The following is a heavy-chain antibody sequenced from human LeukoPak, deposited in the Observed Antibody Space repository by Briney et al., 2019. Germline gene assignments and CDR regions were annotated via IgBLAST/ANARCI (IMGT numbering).Heavy chain of an antibody. Sequence: ASVKVSCKASGYTFTSYGISWVRQAPGQGLEWMGWISAYNGNTNYAQKLQGRVTMTTDTSTSTAYMELRSLRSDDTAVYYCAKDLKGVYYGGNSDREQYFQHWGQGTLVTVSS. J-gene: IGHJ1*01. D-gene: IGHD4-17*01. V-gene: IGHV1-18*01. CDR2: ISAYNGNT. CDR1: GYTFTSYG. CDR3: AKDLKGVYYGGNSDREQYFQH.